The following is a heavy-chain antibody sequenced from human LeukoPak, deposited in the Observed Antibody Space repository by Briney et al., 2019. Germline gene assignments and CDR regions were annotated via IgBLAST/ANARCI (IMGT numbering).Heavy chain of an antibody. J-gene: IGHJ4*02. D-gene: IGHD7-27*01. CDR2: IKQDGSEK. CDR3: ARGVWAPFDS. V-gene: IGHV3-7*01. CDR1: GFSLSNYW. Sequence: GSLRLSCAASGFSLSNYWMNWVRQAPGKGLEWVANIKQDGSEKNYVDSAKGRFSISRDNAKNSLILQMNSLRDEDTAVYYCARGVWAPFDSWGQGTLVSVSS.